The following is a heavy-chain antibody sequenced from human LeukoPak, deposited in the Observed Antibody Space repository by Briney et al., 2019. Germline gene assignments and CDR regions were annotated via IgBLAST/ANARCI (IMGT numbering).Heavy chain of an antibody. D-gene: IGHD2-2*01. CDR1: GGSFSGYY. CDR2: INNSGST. V-gene: IGHV4-34*01. CDR3: ARGADIVVVPAGLYYFDY. Sequence: PSETLSLTCPVYGGSFSGYYWSWIRQPPGRGLEWIGEINNSGSTNYNPSLKSRVTISVDTSKNQFSLKLSSVTAADTAVYYCARGADIVVVPAGLYYFDYWGQGTLVTVSS. J-gene: IGHJ4*02.